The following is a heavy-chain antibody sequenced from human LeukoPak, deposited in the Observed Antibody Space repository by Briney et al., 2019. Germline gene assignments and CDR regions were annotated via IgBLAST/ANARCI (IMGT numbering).Heavy chain of an antibody. CDR3: ARAFMVRGITLGY. D-gene: IGHD3-10*01. V-gene: IGHV1-69*13. CDR2: IIPIFGTA. CDR1: GGTFSSYA. J-gene: IGHJ4*02. Sequence: GASVKVSCKASGGTFSSYAISWVRQAPGQGLEWMGGIIPIFGTANYAQKFQGRVTITADESTSTAYMELSSLRSDDTAVYYCARAFMVRGITLGYWGQGTLVTVSS.